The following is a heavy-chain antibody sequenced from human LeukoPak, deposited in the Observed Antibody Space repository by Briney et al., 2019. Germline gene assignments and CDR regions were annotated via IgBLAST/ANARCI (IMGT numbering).Heavy chain of an antibody. J-gene: IGHJ6*03. V-gene: IGHV4-4*07. CDR1: GDSISSYY. CDR2: IYTSGST. D-gene: IGHD6-13*01. Sequence: PSETLSLTCTASGDSISSYYWSWVRQPAGKGLEWIGRIYTSGSTNYNPSLKSRVTMSIDTSKNQFSLKLNSVTAADTAVYYCARGRILAADTTRYYYYMDVWGKGTTVTVSS. CDR3: ARGRILAADTTRYYYYMDV.